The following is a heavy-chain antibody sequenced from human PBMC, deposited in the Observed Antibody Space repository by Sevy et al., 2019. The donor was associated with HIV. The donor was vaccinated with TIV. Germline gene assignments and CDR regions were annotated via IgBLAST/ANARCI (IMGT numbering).Heavy chain of an antibody. J-gene: IGHJ6*03. V-gene: IGHV3-7*03. CDR1: GFTFSSYW. CDR2: IKQDGSEK. CDR3: ARAGYSSSPSYYYYYMDV. Sequence: GGYLRLSCAASGFTFSSYWMSWVRQAPGKGLEWLANIKQDGSEKYYVDSVKGRFTISRDNAKNSLYLQMNSLRAEDTAVHYCARAGYSSSPSYYYYYMDVWGKGTTVTVSS. D-gene: IGHD6-13*01.